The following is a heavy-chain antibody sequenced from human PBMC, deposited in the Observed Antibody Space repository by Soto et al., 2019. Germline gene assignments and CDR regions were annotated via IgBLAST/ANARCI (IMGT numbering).Heavy chain of an antibody. V-gene: IGHV3-64*01. Sequence: GGSLRLACAASGFTFSSYAMHWVRQAPGKGLEYVSAISSNGGSTYYANSVKGRFTISRDNSKNTLYLQMGSLRAEDMAVYYCARNGDSGYYFAYWGQGTLVTVSS. CDR2: ISSNGGST. CDR3: ARNGDSGYYFAY. D-gene: IGHD3-22*01. CDR1: GFTFSSYA. J-gene: IGHJ4*02.